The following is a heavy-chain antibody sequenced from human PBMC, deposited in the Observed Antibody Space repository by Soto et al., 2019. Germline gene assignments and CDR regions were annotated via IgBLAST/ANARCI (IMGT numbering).Heavy chain of an antibody. CDR2: INHSGST. Sequence: SETLSLTCAVYGGSFSGYYWSWIRQPPGKGLEWIGEINHSGSTNYNPSLKSRVTISVDTSKNQFSLKLSSVTAAGTAVYYCARGESRPYGLPDYWGQGTLVTVSS. CDR1: GGSFSGYY. J-gene: IGHJ4*02. CDR3: ARGESRPYGLPDY. V-gene: IGHV4-34*01. D-gene: IGHD3-10*01.